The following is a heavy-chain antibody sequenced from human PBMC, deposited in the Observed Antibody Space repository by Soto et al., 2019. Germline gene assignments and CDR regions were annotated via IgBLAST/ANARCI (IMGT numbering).Heavy chain of an antibody. CDR1: GGSFSGYY. CDR3: ARGLKRVGAIPRRSYWYFDL. D-gene: IGHD1-26*01. V-gene: IGHV4-34*01. J-gene: IGHJ2*01. CDR2: INHSGST. Sequence: PSETLSLTCAVYGGSFSGYYWSWIRQPPGKGLDWIGEINHSGSTNYNPSLKSRVTISVDTSKNQFCLKLSSVTAADTAVYYCARGLKRVGAIPRRSYWYFDLWGRGTLVTVSS.